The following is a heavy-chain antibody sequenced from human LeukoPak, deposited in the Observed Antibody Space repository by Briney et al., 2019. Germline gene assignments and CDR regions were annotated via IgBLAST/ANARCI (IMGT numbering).Heavy chain of an antibody. J-gene: IGHJ4*02. D-gene: IGHD2-15*01. Sequence: PGGSLRLSCAASGFTFDDYGMTWVRQAPGKGLEWVSLISWDGGSTYYADSVKGRFTISRDNSKNSLYLQMNSLRAEDTALYYCAKAQPRYCSGGSCYYFDYWGQGTLVTVSS. CDR3: AKAQPRYCSGGSCYYFDY. CDR1: GFTFDDYG. V-gene: IGHV3-43D*03. CDR2: ISWDGGST.